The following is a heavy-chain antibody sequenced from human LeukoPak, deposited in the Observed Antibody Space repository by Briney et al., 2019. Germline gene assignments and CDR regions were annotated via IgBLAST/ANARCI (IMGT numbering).Heavy chain of an antibody. J-gene: IGHJ4*02. CDR3: ARYYYGSGAYYRLDY. V-gene: IGHV4-39*07. CDR2: IYYSGST. CDR1: GGSISSSSYY. Sequence: TSSETLCLTCTVSGGSISSSSYYWGRIRQPPGKGREWIRSIYYSGSTYYSPSLKSRITKTVDTSKNQFSLKLSSVTAADTAVYYCARYYYGSGAYYRLDYWGQGTLVSVSS. D-gene: IGHD3-10*01.